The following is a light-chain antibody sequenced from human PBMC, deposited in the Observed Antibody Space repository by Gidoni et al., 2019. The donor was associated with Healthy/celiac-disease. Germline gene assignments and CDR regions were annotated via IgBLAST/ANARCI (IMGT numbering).Light chain of an antibody. CDR2: DAS. CDR3: QQSSNWPPRT. V-gene: IGKV3-11*01. CDR1: QSVSSD. Sequence: DIVLTQSPATLSLSPGESAPLSCRASQSVSSDLAWYQQKPGQASRLLIYDASNRATGIPARFSGRGSGTDFNLTISSLEPEDFAVYYCQQSSNWPPRTFGQGTKVEIK. J-gene: IGKJ1*01.